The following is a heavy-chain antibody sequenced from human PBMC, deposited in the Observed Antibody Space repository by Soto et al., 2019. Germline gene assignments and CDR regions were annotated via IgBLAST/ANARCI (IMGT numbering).Heavy chain of an antibody. J-gene: IGHJ4*02. Sequence: RASVKVSCKASGGTFSSYTISWVRQAPGQGLEWMGRIIPILGIANYAQKFQGRVTITADKSTSTAYMELSSLRSEDTAVYYCARDPFPYSYNYWGQGTLVTVSS. CDR2: IIPILGIA. V-gene: IGHV1-69*04. CDR1: GGTFSSYT. D-gene: IGHD5-18*01. CDR3: ARDPFPYSYNY.